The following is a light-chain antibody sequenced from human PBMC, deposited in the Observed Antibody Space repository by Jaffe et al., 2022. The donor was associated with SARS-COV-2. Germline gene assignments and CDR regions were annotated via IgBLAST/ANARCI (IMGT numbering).Light chain of an antibody. J-gene: IGKJ4*01. V-gene: IGKV1-39*01. CDR3: QQSYIMPLS. CDR1: QTISTY. CDR2: AAS. Sequence: DIQLTQSPSSLSASVGDRVTITCRASQTISTYLNWYQQKPGKAPRLLIYAASSLQSGVPSGFSGSVSGTDFTLTISSLQPEDVATYYCQQSYIMPLSFGGGTKVEIK.